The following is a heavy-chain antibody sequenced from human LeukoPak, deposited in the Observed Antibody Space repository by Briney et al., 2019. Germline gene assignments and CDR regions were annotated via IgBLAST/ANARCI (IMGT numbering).Heavy chain of an antibody. J-gene: IGHJ4*02. CDR2: IRQDGSER. D-gene: IGHD6-19*01. V-gene: IGHV3-7*01. Sequence: GGSLRLSCAASGFTFSSYWMSWVRQAPGKGLEWVANIRQDGSERYYVVSVKGRFTISRDNAKNSLYLQMHSLRAEDTAVYYCARDLGKAGGYSSAFDYWGQGTLVTVSS. CDR3: ARDLGKAGGYSSAFDY. CDR1: GFTFSSYW.